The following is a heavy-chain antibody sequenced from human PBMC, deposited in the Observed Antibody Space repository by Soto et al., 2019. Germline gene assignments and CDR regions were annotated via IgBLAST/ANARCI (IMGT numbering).Heavy chain of an antibody. V-gene: IGHV4-4*07. CDR1: GDSISSTY. Sequence: SETLSLTCTVSGDSISSTYWSWIRQPAGRGLEWIGRIYSSGSNNYNPSLESRVTMSVDTSKNQFSLTLRSVTAADTAVYFCARSVAVPGAHIDYWGQGTQVTVSS. CDR2: IYSSGSN. CDR3: ARSVAVPGAHIDY. D-gene: IGHD6-19*01. J-gene: IGHJ4*02.